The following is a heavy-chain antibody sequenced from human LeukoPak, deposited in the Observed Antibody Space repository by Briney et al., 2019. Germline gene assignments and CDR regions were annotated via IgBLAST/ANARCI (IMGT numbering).Heavy chain of an antibody. J-gene: IGHJ4*02. CDR3: AGEVRDCSGGSCYHTDDY. Sequence: GGSLRLPCAASGFTFSDYYMSWLRQAPGKGLEWVSYISSSGSTIYYADSVKGRFTISRDNAKNSLYLQMNSLRAEDTAVYYCAGEVRDCSGGSCYHTDDYWGQGTLVTVSS. CDR1: GFTFSDYY. D-gene: IGHD2-15*01. CDR2: ISSSGSTI. V-gene: IGHV3-11*04.